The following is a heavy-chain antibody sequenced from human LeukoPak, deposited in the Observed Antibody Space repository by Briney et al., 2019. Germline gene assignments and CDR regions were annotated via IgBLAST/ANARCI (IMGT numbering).Heavy chain of an antibody. CDR1: GFTFSSYA. CDR3: ARDAIVGATYYYYYYMDV. CDR2: ISYDGSNK. J-gene: IGHJ6*03. V-gene: IGHV3-30-3*01. D-gene: IGHD1-26*01. Sequence: GGSLRLSCAASGFTFSSYAMHWVRQAPGKGLEWVAVISYDGSNKYYADSVKGRFTISRDNSKNTLYLQMNSLRAEDTAVYYCARDAIVGATYYYYYYMDVWGKGTTVTVSS.